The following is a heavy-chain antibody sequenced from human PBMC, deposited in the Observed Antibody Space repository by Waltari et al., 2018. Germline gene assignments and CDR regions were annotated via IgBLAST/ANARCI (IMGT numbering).Heavy chain of an antibody. D-gene: IGHD1-26*01. J-gene: IGHJ2*01. V-gene: IGHV5-51*01. CDR1: GYSFPGYW. CDR2: IYPGDSDT. CDR3: VRGMDFAGARCFDL. Sequence: EVKLVQSGAEVKKPGESLEISCQGSGYSFPGYWIGWVRQMPGKGLEWMGIIYPGDSDTTYSPSFQGHVIISVDKSVNTAYLQWSSLEASDSGMYYCVRGMDFAGARCFDLWGRGTLVSVSS.